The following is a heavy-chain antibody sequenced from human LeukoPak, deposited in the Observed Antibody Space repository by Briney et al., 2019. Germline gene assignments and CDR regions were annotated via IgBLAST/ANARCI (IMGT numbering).Heavy chain of an antibody. V-gene: IGHV4-59*01. Sequence: SETLSLTCAVSGGSISSYYWSWIRQPPGKGLEWIGYIYCSGSTNYNPSLKSRVTISVDTSKNQFSLKLSSVTAADTAVYYCAREDYDSSGYYPSAAFDIWGQGTMVTVSS. CDR3: AREDYDSSGYYPSAAFDI. CDR1: GGSISSYY. CDR2: IYCSGST. J-gene: IGHJ3*02. D-gene: IGHD3-22*01.